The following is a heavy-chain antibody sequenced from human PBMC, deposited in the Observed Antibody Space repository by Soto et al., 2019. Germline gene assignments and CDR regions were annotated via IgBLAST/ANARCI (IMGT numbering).Heavy chain of an antibody. Sequence: GGSLRLSCAASGFTFSSYAMSWVRQAPGKGLEWVSAISGSGGSTYYADSVKGRFTISRDNSKNTLYLQMNSLRAEDTAVYYCGKGGSGYDWTDYFEYLGQGTLVTVSS. CDR3: GKGGSGYDWTDYFEY. CDR1: GFTFSSYA. V-gene: IGHV3-23*01. CDR2: ISGSGGST. J-gene: IGHJ4*02. D-gene: IGHD5-12*01.